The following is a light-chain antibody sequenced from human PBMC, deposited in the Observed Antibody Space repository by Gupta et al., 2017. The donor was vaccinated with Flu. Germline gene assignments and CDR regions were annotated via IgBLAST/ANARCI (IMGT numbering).Light chain of an antibody. J-gene: IGLJ3*02. CDR3: ASYTTTSTWV. V-gene: IGLV2-14*01. CDR1: SSDVGGYNY. Sequence: TSSDVGGYNYVSWYQQHPGKAPKLMIYEVTDRPSGVSNRFSGSKSGNTASLTISGLQAEDEADYFCASYTTTSTWVFGRGTKLTV. CDR2: EVT.